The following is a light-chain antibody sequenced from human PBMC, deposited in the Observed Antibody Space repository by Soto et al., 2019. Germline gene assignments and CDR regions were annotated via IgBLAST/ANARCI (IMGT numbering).Light chain of an antibody. J-gene: IGKJ1*01. CDR2: GAS. V-gene: IGKV3-20*01. CDR3: QQYGSSPS. CDR1: QSISFNY. Sequence: ETDFTQSPSALSLSPEESATCCWRASQSISFNYLAWYQQKPGQAPRLLIYGASSRATGIPDRFSGSESGTDFTLTISRLDPEDFAVYYCQQYGSSPSFGQGTKVDIK.